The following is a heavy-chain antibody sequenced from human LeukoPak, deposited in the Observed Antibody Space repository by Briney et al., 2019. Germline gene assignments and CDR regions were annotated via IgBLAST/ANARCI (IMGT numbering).Heavy chain of an antibody. D-gene: IGHD6-6*01. CDR1: GFTFSTYV. J-gene: IGHJ4*02. CDR3: AKDRAPYSSSSTVFDY. V-gene: IGHV3-23*01. CDR2: ISGSGGST. Sequence: GGSLRLSCAASGFTFSTYVMNWVRQAPGKGLVWVSAISGSGGSTYYADSVKGRFTISRDNSKSTLHLQMNSLRAEDTAVYYCAKDRAPYSSSSTVFDYWGQGTLVTVSS.